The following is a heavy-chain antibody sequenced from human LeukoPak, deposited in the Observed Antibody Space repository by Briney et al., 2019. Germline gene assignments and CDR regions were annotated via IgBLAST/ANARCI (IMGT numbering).Heavy chain of an antibody. CDR1: GGSISSKNYY. CDR2: IYISGST. D-gene: IGHD1-1*01. Sequence: SETLSLTCTVSGGSISSKNYYWGWIRQPPGKGLEWIGRIYISGSTNYNPSLKSRVTMSVDTSKNQFSLKLSSVTAADTAVYYCARDRGTWNDDGFDYWGQGTLVTVSS. J-gene: IGHJ4*02. V-gene: IGHV4-39*07. CDR3: ARDRGTWNDDGFDY.